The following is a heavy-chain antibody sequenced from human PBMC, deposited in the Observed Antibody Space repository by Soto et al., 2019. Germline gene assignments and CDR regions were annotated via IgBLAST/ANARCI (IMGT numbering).Heavy chain of an antibody. Sequence: GSLRLSCAASGFNFNSYTINWVRQAPGKRLAWLSSISSSGYIFSTDSVRGRFTISRDNAKNSVYLQINSLRAEDTAVYFCARDCSGGSCYPGMDVWGQGTTVTVSS. CDR2: ISSSGYI. CDR3: ARDCSGGSCYPGMDV. CDR1: GFNFNSYT. V-gene: IGHV3-21*01. D-gene: IGHD2-15*01. J-gene: IGHJ6*02.